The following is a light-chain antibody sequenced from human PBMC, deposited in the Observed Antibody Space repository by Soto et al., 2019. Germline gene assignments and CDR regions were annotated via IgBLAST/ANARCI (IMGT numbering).Light chain of an antibody. J-gene: IGLJ1*01. CDR2: RNN. CDR3: SSYVGATTRV. Sequence: QSVLTQPPSASGTPGQRVTISCSGSSSNIGSNYVYWYQQLPGTAPKLLIYRNNQRPSGVPDRFSGSKSGTSASLAISGLRSEDEADYYCSSYVGATTRVFGTGTKLTVL. V-gene: IGLV1-47*01. CDR1: SSNIGSNY.